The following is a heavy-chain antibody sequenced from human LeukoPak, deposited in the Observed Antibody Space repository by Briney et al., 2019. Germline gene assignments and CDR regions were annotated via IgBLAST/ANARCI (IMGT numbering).Heavy chain of an antibody. CDR2: INHNGNVN. CDR1: GFTFSSYW. J-gene: IGHJ6*02. V-gene: IGHV3-7*03. D-gene: IGHD3-16*01. CDR3: ARGGGLDV. Sequence: GSLRLSCAASGFTFSSYWMNWARQAPGKGLEWVASINHNGNVNYYVDSVMGRFTISRDNAKNSLYLQMSNLRAEDTAVYFCARGGGLDVWGQGATVTVSS.